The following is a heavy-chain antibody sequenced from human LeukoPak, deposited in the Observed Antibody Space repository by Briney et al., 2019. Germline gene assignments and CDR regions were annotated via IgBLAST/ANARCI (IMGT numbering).Heavy chain of an antibody. V-gene: IGHV4-4*07. J-gene: IGHJ3*02. CDR3: ARDQSGFGGHNNDAFDI. CDR2: VYASGST. CDR1: GGSISNYY. Sequence: SEPLSLACTVSGGSISNYYWNWIRQPAGKGLEWVGRVYASGSTRYNPSFNSRVTMSAETSKNQVSLKMTSVTAADTAVYFCARDQSGFGGHNNDAFDIWGQGTMVTVSS. D-gene: IGHD3-16*01.